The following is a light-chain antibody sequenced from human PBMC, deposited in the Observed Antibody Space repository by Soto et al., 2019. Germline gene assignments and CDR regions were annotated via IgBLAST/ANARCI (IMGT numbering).Light chain of an antibody. Sequence: EIVLTQYPGTVSLSPGERATLSCRASQDIRHNYLAWYQQKPGQAPRLLIYDASSRATGIPDRFSGGGSGTDFTLTISRLEPEDFAVYYCQQFSSYPLTFGGGTKVEIK. V-gene: IGKV3-20*01. CDR3: QQFSSYPLT. J-gene: IGKJ4*01. CDR2: DAS. CDR1: QDIRHNY.